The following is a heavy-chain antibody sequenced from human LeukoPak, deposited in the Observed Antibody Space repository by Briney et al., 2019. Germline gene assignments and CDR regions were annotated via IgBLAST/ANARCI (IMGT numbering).Heavy chain of an antibody. CDR1: GFTFSSYA. CDR2: ISGSGGST. Sequence: PGGSLRLSCAASGFTFSSYAMHWVRQAPGKGLEWVSAISGSGGSTYYADSVKGRFTISRDNSKNTLYLQMNSLRAEDTAVYYCAKDSGYYYDSSGDFDYWGQGTLVTVSS. V-gene: IGHV3-23*01. J-gene: IGHJ4*02. D-gene: IGHD3-22*01. CDR3: AKDSGYYYDSSGDFDY.